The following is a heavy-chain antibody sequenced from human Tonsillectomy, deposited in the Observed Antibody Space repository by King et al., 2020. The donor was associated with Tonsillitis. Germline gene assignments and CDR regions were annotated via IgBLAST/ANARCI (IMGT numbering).Heavy chain of an antibody. CDR3: ARSYCSSISCYNYFDY. CDR1: GSSISTYY. Sequence: QLQESGPGLVKPSETLSLTCTVSGSSISTYYWSWIRQPPGKGLEWIGYIYYSGSTNYNPSLKSRVTISEDTSKNQFSLKLSSVTAADTAVYYCARSYCSSISCYNYFDYWGQGTLVTVSS. D-gene: IGHD2-2*02. J-gene: IGHJ4*02. CDR2: IYYSGST. V-gene: IGHV4-59*01.